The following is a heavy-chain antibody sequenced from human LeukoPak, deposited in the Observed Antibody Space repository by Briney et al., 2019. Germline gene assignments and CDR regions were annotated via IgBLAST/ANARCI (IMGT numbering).Heavy chain of an antibody. J-gene: IGHJ4*02. Sequence: TSETLSLTCTVSSGSISSYYWSWIRQPPGKGLEYIGYVYYTGSTHYNPSLKSRVTISADTSNNQFSLKLNSVTAADTAVYYCARGRWISGSYYNFDYWGQGTLVTVSS. D-gene: IGHD1-26*01. CDR1: SGSISSYY. V-gene: IGHV4-59*12. CDR2: VYYTGST. CDR3: ARGRWISGSYYNFDY.